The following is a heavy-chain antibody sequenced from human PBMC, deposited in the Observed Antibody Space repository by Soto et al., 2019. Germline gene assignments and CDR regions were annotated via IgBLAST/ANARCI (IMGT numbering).Heavy chain of an antibody. D-gene: IGHD2-2*01. Sequence: SETLSLTCTVSGASISPYYWSWIRQPPGKGLEWIGYMSNSGSTYYNPSLKSRVTISVDTANNQFSLNLRSVTAADTAVYYCARNDCTSNSCHPYFDHWGQGMLVNVS. CDR2: MSNSGST. V-gene: IGHV4-59*01. CDR3: ARNDCTSNSCHPYFDH. J-gene: IGHJ4*02. CDR1: GASISPYY.